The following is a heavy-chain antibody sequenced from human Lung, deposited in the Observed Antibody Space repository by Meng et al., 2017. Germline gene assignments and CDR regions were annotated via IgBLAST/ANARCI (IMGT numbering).Heavy chain of an antibody. D-gene: IGHD2-8*02. CDR3: ARGTRVSCTGVICYPFDF. CDR2: PAATDGGT. CDR1: GFTFRNYA. V-gene: IGHV3-23*01. Sequence: EVQLLESGGGLVQPGGSLRLSCAASGFTFRNYAMSWVRQAPEKGLEWVSAPAATDGGTYHAASVRGRFTISRDNSKNTLSLQMNSLRADDTAIYYCARGTRVSCTGVICYPFDFWGQGTLVTVSS. J-gene: IGHJ4*02.